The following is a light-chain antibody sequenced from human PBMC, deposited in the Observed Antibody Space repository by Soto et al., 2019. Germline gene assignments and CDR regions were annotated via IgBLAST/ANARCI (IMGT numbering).Light chain of an antibody. CDR1: QSISGW. J-gene: IGKJ2*01. CDR3: QQYNSYSVNA. CDR2: DAS. Sequence: DIPMTQSPYTLSASVGDRVTITSRASQSISGWLAWYQQKPGKAPKLLIYDASSLESGVPSRFSGSGSGTEFTLTISRLQPDDFATYCCQQYNSYSVNAFGQGTKVEIK. V-gene: IGKV1-5*01.